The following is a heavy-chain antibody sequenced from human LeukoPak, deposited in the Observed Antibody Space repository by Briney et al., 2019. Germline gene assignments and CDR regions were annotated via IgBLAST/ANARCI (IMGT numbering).Heavy chain of an antibody. V-gene: IGHV4-4*02. Sequence: PSETLSLTCAVSGGSISSSNGWSWVRQPPGKGLEWIGEINHSGSTNYNPSLKSRVTISVDTSKNQFSLKLSSVTAADTAVYYCARGYSTFDYWGQGTLVTVSS. CDR3: ARGYSTFDY. D-gene: IGHD1-14*01. CDR1: GGSISSSNG. CDR2: INHSGST. J-gene: IGHJ4*02.